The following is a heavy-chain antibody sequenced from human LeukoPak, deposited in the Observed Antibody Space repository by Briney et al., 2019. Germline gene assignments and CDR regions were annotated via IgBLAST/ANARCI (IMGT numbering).Heavy chain of an antibody. Sequence: GGSLRLSCAASGFTFRTYAISWVRQAPGKGLEWVSGISGNGVGTYYADSVKGRFTISRDNSKSTLYLQMNSLRVEDTAVYYCAKERSTYSGGYFDYYFDYWGQGTLVTVSS. CDR2: ISGNGVGT. CDR3: AKERSTYSGGYFDYYFDY. V-gene: IGHV3-23*01. CDR1: GFTFRTYA. J-gene: IGHJ4*02. D-gene: IGHD1-26*01.